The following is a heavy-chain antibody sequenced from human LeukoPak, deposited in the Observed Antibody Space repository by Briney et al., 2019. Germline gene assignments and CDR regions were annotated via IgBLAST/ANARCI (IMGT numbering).Heavy chain of an antibody. CDR3: ATESYGGA. J-gene: IGHJ4*02. D-gene: IGHD1-26*01. CDR2: TYSSGST. CDR1: DFTVSSNS. V-gene: IGHV3-53*01. Sequence: GGSLRLSCAASDFTVSSNSMSWVRQAPGKGLEWVSVTYSSGSTHYADSVKGRFTISRDSSKNTLYLQMNSLRAEDTAVYYCATESYGGAWGQGTRVTVSS.